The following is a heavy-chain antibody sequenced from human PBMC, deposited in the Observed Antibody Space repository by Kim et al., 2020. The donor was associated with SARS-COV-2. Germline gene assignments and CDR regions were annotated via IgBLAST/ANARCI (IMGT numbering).Heavy chain of an antibody. V-gene: IGHV3-64D*06. CDR3: VKDEYYYYYGMDV. J-gene: IGHJ6*02. Sequence: YADSVKGRFTISRDNSKNTLYLQMSSLRAEDTAVYYCVKDEYYYYYGMDVWGQGTTVTVSS.